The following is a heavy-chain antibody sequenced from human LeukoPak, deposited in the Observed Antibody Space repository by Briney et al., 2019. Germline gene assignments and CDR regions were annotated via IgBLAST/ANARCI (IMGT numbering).Heavy chain of an antibody. J-gene: IGHJ6*03. CDR3: ARGRVSSSTWYSTYYYFFYMDF. Sequence: SETLSLTCTVSGGSISSYYWSWIRQPPGKGLEWIGYIYYSGSTNYNPSLKSRVTISVDTSKNQFSLRLRSVTAADTAVYFCARGRVSSSTWYSTYYYFFYMDFWGKGTTVTVSS. CDR2: IYYSGST. V-gene: IGHV4-59*01. CDR1: GGSISSYY. D-gene: IGHD4-11*01.